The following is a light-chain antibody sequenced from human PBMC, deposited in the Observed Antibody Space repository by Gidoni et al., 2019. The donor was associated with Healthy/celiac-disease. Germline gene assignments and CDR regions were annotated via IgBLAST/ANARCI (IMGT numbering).Light chain of an antibody. V-gene: IGKV3-11*01. CDR3: QQRSNWPPA. J-gene: IGKJ1*01. Sequence: PATRSVTPGERATHSCRASQSVSSYLAWYQQKPGQAPRLLIYDASNRATGIPARFSGSGSGTDFTLTISSLEPEDFAVYYCQQRSNWPPAFGQGTKVEIK. CDR2: DAS. CDR1: QSVSSY.